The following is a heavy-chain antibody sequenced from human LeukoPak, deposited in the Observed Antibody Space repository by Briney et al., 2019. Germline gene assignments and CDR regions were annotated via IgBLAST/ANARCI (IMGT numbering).Heavy chain of an antibody. J-gene: IGHJ4*02. Sequence: GGSLRLSCAASGFTFSSFWMHWVRQVPGRGLVWVSRINSDGSTTAYADSVKGRFTISRDNAKNTLYLQMNTLRADDTAVYYCARSYYSSSLDYWGQGALVTVSS. CDR1: GFTFSSFW. V-gene: IGHV3-74*01. D-gene: IGHD6-13*01. CDR3: ARSYYSSSLDY. CDR2: INSDGSTT.